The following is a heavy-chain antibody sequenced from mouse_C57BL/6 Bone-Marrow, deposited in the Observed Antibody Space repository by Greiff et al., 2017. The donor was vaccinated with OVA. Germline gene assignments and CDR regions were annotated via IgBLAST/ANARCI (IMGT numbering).Heavy chain of an antibody. D-gene: IGHD2-3*01. CDR2: IYPGSGNT. CDR1: GYTFTDHY. V-gene: IGHV1-76*01. Sequence: QVQLQQSGAEVVRPGASVKLSCKASGYTFTDHYINWVKQRPGQGLEWIARIYPGSGNTYYNEKFKGKATLTAEKSSNTAYMQLSRLTSEDSAVYFCARDDGYFCEYGGQGTTLTVSA. CDR3: ARDDGYFCEY. J-gene: IGHJ2*01.